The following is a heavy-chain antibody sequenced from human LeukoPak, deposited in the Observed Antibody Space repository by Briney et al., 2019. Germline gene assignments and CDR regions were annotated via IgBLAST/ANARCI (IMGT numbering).Heavy chain of an antibody. Sequence: ASVNVSCKASGYTFTSYDINWVRQATGQGLEWMGWMNPTSGNTGYARKFQGRVTMTRNTSISTAYLELSSLRSEDTAVYYCATGPIAVAGSRSSGWFDPWGQGTLVTVSS. D-gene: IGHD6-19*01. CDR2: MNPTSGNT. V-gene: IGHV1-8*01. J-gene: IGHJ5*02. CDR3: ATGPIAVAGSRSSGWFDP. CDR1: GYTFTSYD.